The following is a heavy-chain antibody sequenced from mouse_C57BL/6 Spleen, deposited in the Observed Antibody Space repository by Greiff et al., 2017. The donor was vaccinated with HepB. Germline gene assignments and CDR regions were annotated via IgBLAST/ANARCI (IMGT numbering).Heavy chain of an antibody. CDR1: GYTFTSYG. V-gene: IGHV1-81*01. J-gene: IGHJ4*01. D-gene: IGHD1-1*01. CDR2: IYPRSGNT. Sequence: LQESGAELARPGASVKLSCKASGYTFTSYGISWVKQRTGQGLEWIGEIYPRSGNTYYNEKFKGKATLTADKSSSTAYMELRSLTSEDSAVYFCARDYYGRPPRAMDYWGQGTSVTVSS. CDR3: ARDYYGRPPRAMDY.